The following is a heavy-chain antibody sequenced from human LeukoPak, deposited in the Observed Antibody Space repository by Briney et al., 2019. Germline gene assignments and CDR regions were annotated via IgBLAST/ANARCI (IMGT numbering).Heavy chain of an antibody. CDR3: ARVDYGGNLSNEYYYMDV. Sequence: SETLSLTCTVSGFTISSGHYWGWIRPSPGKGLEWIGSIHHSGSIYHNPSLKSRVIISVDTSNNQFSLKLNSVTAADTAVYYCARVDYGGNLSNEYYYMDVWGKGTTVTVSS. CDR1: GFTISSGHY. J-gene: IGHJ6*03. D-gene: IGHD4-23*01. CDR2: IHHSGSI. V-gene: IGHV4-38-2*02.